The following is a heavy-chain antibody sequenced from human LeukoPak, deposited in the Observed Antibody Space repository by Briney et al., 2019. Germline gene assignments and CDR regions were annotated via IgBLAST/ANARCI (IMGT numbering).Heavy chain of an antibody. D-gene: IGHD1-20*01. Sequence: SETLSLTCTVSSGSINSYYWNWIRQPPGKGLERIGYVYYSENIYYGPSLKSRVTISVDTSKKQFSLKLNSVTAADTAVYYCAAGITGRTIDYWGQGTLVTVSS. CDR2: VYYSENI. CDR3: AAGITGRTIDY. V-gene: IGHV4-59*01. J-gene: IGHJ4*02. CDR1: SGSINSYY.